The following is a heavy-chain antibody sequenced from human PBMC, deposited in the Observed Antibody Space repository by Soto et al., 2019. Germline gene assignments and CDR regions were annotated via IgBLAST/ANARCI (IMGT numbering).Heavy chain of an antibody. D-gene: IGHD5-18*01. CDR2: INLDGSEK. CDR1: GFTFRTYW. CDR3: ARDGSTSWYSYDYHGMDV. J-gene: IGHJ6*02. V-gene: IGHV3-7*05. Sequence: EVQLVESGGGLVQPGGSLRLSCAASGFTFRTYWLSWVRQVPGKGLEWVANINLDGSEKNYVDSVKGRFTISRDNARNALYLQMSSLRAEYTGLYYCARDGSTSWYSYDYHGMDVWGQGTTVTVSS.